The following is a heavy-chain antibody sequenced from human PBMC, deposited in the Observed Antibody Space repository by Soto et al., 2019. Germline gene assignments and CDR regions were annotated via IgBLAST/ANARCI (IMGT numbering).Heavy chain of an antibody. J-gene: IGHJ4*02. Sequence: QLQLQESGPGLVKPSQTLSLTCTVSGGSISSGGYYWSWIRQHPGKGLEWIGYIYYRGSTYYNPSLTSRVTISVDTSKNQFSLKLSSVTAADTAVYYCARVALHCVGDCYPYYFDYWGQGTLVTVSS. CDR3: ARVALHCVGDCYPYYFDY. V-gene: IGHV4-31*03. D-gene: IGHD2-21*01. CDR2: IYYRGST. CDR1: GGSISSGGYY.